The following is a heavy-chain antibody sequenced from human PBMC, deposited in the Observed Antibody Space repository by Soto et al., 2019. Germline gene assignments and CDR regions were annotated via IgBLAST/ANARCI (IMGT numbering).Heavy chain of an antibody. D-gene: IGHD3-22*01. CDR3: AGTSTYYYDSSGYYPPFDYYYYGMDV. CDR2: IIPIFGTA. V-gene: IGHV1-69*13. Sequence: ASVKVSCKASGGTFSSYAISWVRQAPGQGLEWMGGIIPIFGTANYAQKFQGRVTITADESTSTAYMELSSLRSEDTAVYYCAGTSTYYYDSSGYYPPFDYYYYGMDVWGQGTTVTVSS. CDR1: GGTFSSYA. J-gene: IGHJ6*02.